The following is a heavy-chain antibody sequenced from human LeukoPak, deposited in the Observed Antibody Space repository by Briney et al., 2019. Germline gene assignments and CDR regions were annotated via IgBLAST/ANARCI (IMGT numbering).Heavy chain of an antibody. J-gene: IGHJ3*02. V-gene: IGHV3-7*03. D-gene: IGHD2-2*01. Sequence: GGSLRLSCAASGFTFSSYGMSWVRQAPGKGLEWVANIKQDGSEKYYVDSVKGRFTISRDNAKNSLYLQMNSLRAEDTAVYYCAKHDSSTSRRRRTTIGAFDIWGQGTMVTVSS. CDR3: AKHDSSTSRRRRTTIGAFDI. CDR1: GFTFSSYG. CDR2: IKQDGSEK.